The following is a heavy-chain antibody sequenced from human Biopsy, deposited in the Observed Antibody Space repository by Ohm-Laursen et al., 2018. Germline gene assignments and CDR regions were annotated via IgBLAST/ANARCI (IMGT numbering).Heavy chain of an antibody. CDR2: IYYSGST. V-gene: IGHV4-30-4*02. CDR3: ARATNSTGWPYYYFYGMDV. CDR1: GASIISGGPF. Sequence: PSDTLSLTCTVSGASIISGGPFWNWIRQHPGKGLEWIGCIYYSGSTYYNPSLKSRVSISVDTSKNQFSLRLNSVTAADTAVYYCARATNSTGWPYYYFYGMDVWGQGTTVTVSS. J-gene: IGHJ6*02. D-gene: IGHD2/OR15-2a*01.